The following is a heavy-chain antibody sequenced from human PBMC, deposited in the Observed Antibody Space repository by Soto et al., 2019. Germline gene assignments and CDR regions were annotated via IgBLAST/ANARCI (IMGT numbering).Heavy chain of an antibody. V-gene: IGHV3-23*01. D-gene: IGHD3-3*01. Sequence: GGSLRLSCAASGFTFSSYAMSWVRQAPGKGLEWVSAISGSGGSTYYADSVKGRFTISRDNSKNTLYLQMNSLRAEDTAVYYCAKGEDFGVVIRRLLNWFDPWGQGTLVTVSS. CDR1: GFTFSSYA. J-gene: IGHJ5*02. CDR2: ISGSGGST. CDR3: AKGEDFGVVIRRLLNWFDP.